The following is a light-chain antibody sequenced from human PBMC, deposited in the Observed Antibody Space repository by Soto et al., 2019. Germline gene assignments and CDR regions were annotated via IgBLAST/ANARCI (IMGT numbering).Light chain of an antibody. CDR3: QQLNNYPVT. CDR1: QSISSW. V-gene: IGKV1-5*01. CDR2: AAS. J-gene: IGKJ4*01. Sequence: DIHMTQATSTLSASVGDRVTITCRGSQSISSWLAWYQQKPGKAPKLLIYAASTLQSGVPSRFSGSGSGTDFTLTISSLQPEDFATYYCQQLNNYPVTFGGGTKVDIK.